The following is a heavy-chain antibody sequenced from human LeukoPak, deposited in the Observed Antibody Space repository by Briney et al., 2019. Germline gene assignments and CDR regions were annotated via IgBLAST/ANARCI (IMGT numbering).Heavy chain of an antibody. CDR1: GYSFTSYW. Sequence: GESLKISCQGSGYSFTSYWIGRVRQMPGKGLEWMGIIYPGDSDTRYSPSFQGQGPISTDKSISTAYLQWSSLKASDTAMYYCARCAGGSYLNWFDPWGQGTLVTVSS. CDR3: ARCAGGSYLNWFDP. D-gene: IGHD1-26*01. J-gene: IGHJ5*02. CDR2: IYPGDSDT. V-gene: IGHV5-51*01.